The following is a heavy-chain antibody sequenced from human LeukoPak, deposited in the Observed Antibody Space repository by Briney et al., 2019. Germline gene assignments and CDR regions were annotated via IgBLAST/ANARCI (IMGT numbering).Heavy chain of an antibody. D-gene: IGHD2-2*01. CDR2: INHSGST. CDR1: EFTFSNHW. J-gene: IGHJ4*02. V-gene: IGHV4-4*02. CDR3: AREKDIVVVPAKVFDY. Sequence: GSLRLSCAASEFTFSNHWMTWVRQAPGKGLEWIGEINHSGSTNYNPSLKSRVTISVDTSKNQFSLKLSSVTAADTAVYYCAREKDIVVVPAKVFDYWGQGTLVTVSS.